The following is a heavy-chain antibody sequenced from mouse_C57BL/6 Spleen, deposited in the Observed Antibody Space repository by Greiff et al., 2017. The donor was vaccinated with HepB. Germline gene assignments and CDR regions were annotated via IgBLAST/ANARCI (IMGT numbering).Heavy chain of an antibody. Sequence: QVQLQQPGAELVRPGSSVKLSCKASGYTFTSYWMHWVKQRPIQGLEWIGNIDPSDSETHYNQKFKDKATLTVDKSSSTAYMQLSSLTSEDSAVYYWASYYSNYRYAMDYWGQGTSVTVSS. CDR2: IDPSDSET. D-gene: IGHD2-5*01. CDR3: ASYYSNYRYAMDY. V-gene: IGHV1-52*01. J-gene: IGHJ4*01. CDR1: GYTFTSYW.